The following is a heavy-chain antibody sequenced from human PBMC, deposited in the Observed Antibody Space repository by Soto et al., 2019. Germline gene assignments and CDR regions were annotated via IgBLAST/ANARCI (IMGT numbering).Heavy chain of an antibody. CDR2: IIPILGIA. V-gene: IGHV1-69*04. CDR3: ARDPDLPVPDP. CDR1: GGTLSIYT. J-gene: IGHJ5*02. Sequence: ASVAVSCKASGGTLSIYTISWVRQAPGQGLEWMGRIIPILGIANYAQKFQGRVTITADKSTSTAYMELSSLRSEDTAVYYCARDPDLPVPDPWGQGTLVTVSS.